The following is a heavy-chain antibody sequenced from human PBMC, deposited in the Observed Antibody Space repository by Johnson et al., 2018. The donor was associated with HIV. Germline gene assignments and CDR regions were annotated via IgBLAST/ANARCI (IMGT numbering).Heavy chain of an antibody. Sequence: VQLVESGGGVVQPGRSLRLSCAASGFTSSSYAMHWVRQAPGKGLVWVSRINSYGSSTTYADSVKGRFTISRDNAKNTVYLQMNSLRGEDTAVYYCAKTPRSHAFDIWGQGTMVTVSS. CDR3: AKTPRSHAFDI. CDR2: INSYGSST. CDR1: GFTSSSYA. J-gene: IGHJ3*02. D-gene: IGHD2-15*01. V-gene: IGHV3-74*02.